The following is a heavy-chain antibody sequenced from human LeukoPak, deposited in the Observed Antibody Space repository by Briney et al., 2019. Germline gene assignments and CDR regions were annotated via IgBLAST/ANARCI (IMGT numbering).Heavy chain of an antibody. Sequence: SETLSLTCTVSGGSISSYYWSWIRQPPGKGLEWIGYIYYSGSTNYNPSLKSRVTISVDTSKNQFSLKLSSVTAADTAVYYCARGGVATKYWGQGTLVTVSS. J-gene: IGHJ4*02. CDR1: GGSISSYY. CDR2: IYYSGST. V-gene: IGHV4-59*12. CDR3: ARGGVATKY. D-gene: IGHD5-12*01.